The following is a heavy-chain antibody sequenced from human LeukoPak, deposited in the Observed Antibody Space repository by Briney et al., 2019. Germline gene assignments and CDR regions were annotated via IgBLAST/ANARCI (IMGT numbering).Heavy chain of an antibody. J-gene: IGHJ3*02. CDR3: ARVRKPGSSSSPHDAFDI. Sequence: GGSLRLSCAASGFTFSSYSMNLVRQAPGKGLEWVSSISSSSSYIYYADSVKGRFTISRDNAKNSLYLQMNSLRAEDTAVYYCARVRKPGSSSSPHDAFDIWGQGTMVTVSS. CDR2: ISSSSSYI. D-gene: IGHD6-6*01. V-gene: IGHV3-21*01. CDR1: GFTFSSYS.